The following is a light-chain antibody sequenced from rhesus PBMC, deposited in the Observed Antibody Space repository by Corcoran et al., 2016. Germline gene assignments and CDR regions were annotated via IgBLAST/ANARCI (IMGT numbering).Light chain of an antibody. Sequence: DIVMTQTPLSLPVTPGEPASISCRSSQSLLHSNGNTYLYWYLQKPGQLPRLLIYRVSNQFSGVPDRFSGSGSGTDFTLKISRVGAEDVGVYYCMQALQTPYSFGQGTKVEIK. CDR1: QSLLHSNGNTY. J-gene: IGKJ2*01. CDR2: RVS. CDR3: MQALQTPYS. V-gene: IGKV2-73*01.